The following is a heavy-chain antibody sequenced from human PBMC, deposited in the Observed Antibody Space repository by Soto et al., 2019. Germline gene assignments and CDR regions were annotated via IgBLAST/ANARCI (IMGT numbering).Heavy chain of an antibody. V-gene: IGHV4-39*01. CDR2: IYYSGST. CDR3: ARRVRGEYSSSYRQLLHLDY. Sequence: SETLSLTCTVSGGSISSSSYYWGWIRQPPGKGLEWIGSIYYSGSTYYNPSLKSRVTISVDTSKNQFSLKLSSVTAADTAVYYCARRVRGEYSSSYRQLLHLDYWGQGTLVTVSS. J-gene: IGHJ4*02. CDR1: GGSISSSSYY. D-gene: IGHD6-6*01.